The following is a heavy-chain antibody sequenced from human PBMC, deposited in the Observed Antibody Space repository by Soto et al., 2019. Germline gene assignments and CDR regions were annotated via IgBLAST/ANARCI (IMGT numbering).Heavy chain of an antibody. Sequence: GESLKISCKVSGYSFTTYWISWLRQMPGKGLEWMGRIDPTDSDTYYSPSFQGHVTFSADKSISTVYLQWSSLKASDTAMYYCATHDAKVDRRWFDAWGQGTMVTVSS. CDR2: IDPTDSDT. V-gene: IGHV5-10-1*01. CDR3: ATHDAKVDRRWFDA. CDR1: GYSFTTYW. J-gene: IGHJ5*02. D-gene: IGHD2-15*01.